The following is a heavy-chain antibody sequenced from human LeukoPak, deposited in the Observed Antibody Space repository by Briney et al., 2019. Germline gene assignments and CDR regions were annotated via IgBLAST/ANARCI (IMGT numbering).Heavy chain of an antibody. CDR3: AKDRPAAMLGDNWFDP. V-gene: IGHV3-23*01. J-gene: IGHJ5*02. D-gene: IGHD2-2*01. CDR1: GFTFSSYA. CDR2: ISGSGGST. Sequence: GGSLRLSCAASGFTFSSYAMSWVRQAPGKGLEWVSAISGSGGSTYYADSVKGRFTISRDNFKNTLYLQMNSLRAEDTAVYYCAKDRPAAMLGDNWFDPWGQGTLVTVSP.